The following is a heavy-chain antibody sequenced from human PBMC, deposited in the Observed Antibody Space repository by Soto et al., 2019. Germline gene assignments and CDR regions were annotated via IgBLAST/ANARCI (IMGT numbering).Heavy chain of an antibody. CDR2: IYYSGST. J-gene: IGHJ5*02. D-gene: IGHD3-3*01. CDR3: ARMEDYDFSGWFDP. CDR1: GGSISSGGYY. Sequence: QVQLQESGPGLVKPSQTLSLTCTVSGGSISSGGYYWSWIRQHPGKGLEWIGYIYYSGSTYYNPSLKSRVTISVDTSKNQFSLKLSSVTAADTAVYYCARMEDYDFSGWFDPWGQGTLVTVSS. V-gene: IGHV4-31*03.